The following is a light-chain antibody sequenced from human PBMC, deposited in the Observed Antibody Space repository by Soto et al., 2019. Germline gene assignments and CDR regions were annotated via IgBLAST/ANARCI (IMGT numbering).Light chain of an antibody. CDR2: GNS. J-gene: IGLJ1*01. V-gene: IGLV1-40*01. CDR1: SSNIGANYD. Sequence: QSVLTQSPSVSGAPGQRVTISCTGSSSNIGANYDVHWYQQLPETAPKLLIYGNSNRASGVPDRFSGSKSGTSASLAITGLQAEDEADYYCQSYDSSLSGYVFGTGTKLTVL. CDR3: QSYDSSLSGYV.